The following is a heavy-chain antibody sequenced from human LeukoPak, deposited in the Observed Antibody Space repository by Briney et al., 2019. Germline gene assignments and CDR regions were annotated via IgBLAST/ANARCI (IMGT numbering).Heavy chain of an antibody. V-gene: IGHV4-59*12. J-gene: IGHJ5*02. CDR1: GGSIGTYY. CDR3: ARGHTIGAAARWFDP. CDR2: IYYSGSS. Sequence: PSETLSLTCTVSGGSIGTYYWNWIRQPPGKGLEWIGSIYYSGSSNYNPSLKSRVTMSLDTSKMEFSLTLTSVIAADTAIYYCARGHTIGAAARWFDPWGQGTLVTVSS. D-gene: IGHD6-13*01.